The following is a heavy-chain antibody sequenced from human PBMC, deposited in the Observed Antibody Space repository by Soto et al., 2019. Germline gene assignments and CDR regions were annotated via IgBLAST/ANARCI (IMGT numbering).Heavy chain of an antibody. CDR3: ARGYCSSTICYIWDNWFDP. J-gene: IGHJ5*02. Sequence: SETLSLTCPFYGGSISSYYWSWIRQPPGKGREWIGYIYYSGRTNYNPSLKSRVTISVDTSKNQFSLKLSSVTAADTAVYYCARGYCSSTICYIWDNWFDPWGQGTLVTVSS. D-gene: IGHD2-2*02. V-gene: IGHV4-59*01. CDR1: GGSISSYY. CDR2: IYYSGRT.